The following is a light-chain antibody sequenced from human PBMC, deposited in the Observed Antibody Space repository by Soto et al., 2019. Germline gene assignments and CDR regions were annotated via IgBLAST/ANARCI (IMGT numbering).Light chain of an antibody. CDR2: EVT. Sequence: QSVLTQPPSASGSPGQSVTISCTGTSSDVGGYSYVSWYQQHPGKAPKLMISEVTKRPSGVPDRFYGSKSGNTASLTISGLQADDEADYYCSSYAESNKCGVVFGGGTKLTVL. J-gene: IGLJ2*01. CDR3: SSYAESNKCGVV. V-gene: IGLV2-8*01. CDR1: SSDVGGYSY.